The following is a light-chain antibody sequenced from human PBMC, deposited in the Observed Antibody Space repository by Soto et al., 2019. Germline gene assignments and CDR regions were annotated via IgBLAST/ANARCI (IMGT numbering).Light chain of an antibody. CDR3: QQYGNPPPYS. J-gene: IGKJ2*03. Sequence: EIVLTQSPGTLSLSPGERATLSCRASQSVSRSLLAWYQQKPGQAPRLLIYGASTRATGIADRFSGSGSGTDFTLTISRLEPEDFAVYHCQQYGNPPPYSFGQGTKVDIK. CDR1: QSVSRSL. CDR2: GAS. V-gene: IGKV3-20*01.